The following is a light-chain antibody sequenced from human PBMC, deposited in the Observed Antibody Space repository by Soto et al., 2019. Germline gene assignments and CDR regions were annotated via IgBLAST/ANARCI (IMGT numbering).Light chain of an antibody. CDR3: QQRSTWPLT. Sequence: EIVLTQSPATLSLSAGERATLSCRASQSITIELAWYQQKPGQAPRLLICDASNRATGIPARFSGSGSGTDFTLTISTLEPAHSAIYYCQQRSTWPLTFGQGTRLEIK. CDR2: DAS. CDR1: QSITIE. V-gene: IGKV3-11*01. J-gene: IGKJ5*01.